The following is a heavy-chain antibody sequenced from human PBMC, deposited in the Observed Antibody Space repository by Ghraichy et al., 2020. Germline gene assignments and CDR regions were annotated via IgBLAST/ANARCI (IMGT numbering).Heavy chain of an antibody. D-gene: IGHD1-1*01. CDR1: GFTFSSYA. J-gene: IGHJ6*02. CDR2: ISGSGGST. CDR3: AKDGQTGTTDYYYYYGMDV. V-gene: IGHV3-23*01. Sequence: GESLNISCAASGFTFSSYAMSWVRQAPGKGLEWVSAISGSGGSTYYADSVKGRFTISRDNSKNTLYLQMNSLRAEDTAVYYCAKDGQTGTTDYYYYYGMDVWGQGTTVTVSS.